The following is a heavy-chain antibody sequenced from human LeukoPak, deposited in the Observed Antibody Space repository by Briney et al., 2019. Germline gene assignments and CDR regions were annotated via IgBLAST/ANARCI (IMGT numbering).Heavy chain of an antibody. V-gene: IGHV3-9*01. CDR3: AKDGATRPKGYDFWSGYFRSGGYYFDY. CDR1: GFTFDDYA. Sequence: GGSLRLSCAASGFTFDDYAVHWVRQAPGKGLEWVSGISWNSGSIGYADSVKGRFTISRDNAKNSLYLQMNSLRAEDTALYYCAKDGATRPKGYDFWSGYFRSGGYYFDYWGQGTLVTVSS. D-gene: IGHD3-3*01. CDR2: ISWNSGSI. J-gene: IGHJ4*02.